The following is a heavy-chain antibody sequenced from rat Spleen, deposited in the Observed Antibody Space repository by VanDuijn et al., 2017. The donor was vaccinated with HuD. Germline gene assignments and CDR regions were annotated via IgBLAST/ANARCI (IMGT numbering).Heavy chain of an antibody. J-gene: IGHJ2*01. CDR2: INSEGST. V-gene: IGHV3-3*01. CDR3: ARAYYDGSYYDY. Sequence: EVQLQESGPGLVKPSQSLSLTCSVTGYSVTSSYRWNWIRKFPGNKLEWMGYINSEGSTNYNPSLKSRISITRDTSKNQFFLQVNSVTTEDTATYYCARAYYDGSYYDYWGQGVMVTVSS. D-gene: IGHD1-12*02. CDR1: GYSVTSSYR.